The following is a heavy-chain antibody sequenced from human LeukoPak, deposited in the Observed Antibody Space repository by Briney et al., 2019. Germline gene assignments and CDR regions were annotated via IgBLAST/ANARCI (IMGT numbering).Heavy chain of an antibody. D-gene: IGHD3-3*01. CDR3: ARDVNLGWLSRYYFDH. Sequence: GGPLRLSCEVSGFDFSTYSMNWVRQAPGKGLEWVSSISGSSTYKFYADSVKGRFTISRDNAKNTLYLQMNSLRAEDTAVYYCARDVNLGWLSRYYFDHWGQGTLVTVSS. J-gene: IGHJ4*02. CDR1: GFDFSTYS. V-gene: IGHV3-21*01. CDR2: ISGSSTYK.